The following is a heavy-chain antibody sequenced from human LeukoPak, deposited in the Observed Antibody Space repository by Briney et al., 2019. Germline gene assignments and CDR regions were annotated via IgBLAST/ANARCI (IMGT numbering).Heavy chain of an antibody. Sequence: ASVKVSCKASGGTFSSYAISWVRQAPGQGLEWMGRIIPILGIANYAQKFQGRVTITADKSTSTAYMELSSLRSEDTAVYYCARSAGGTTGTSGWFDPWSQGTLVTVSS. CDR1: GGTFSSYA. V-gene: IGHV1-69*04. D-gene: IGHD1-1*01. J-gene: IGHJ5*02. CDR2: IIPILGIA. CDR3: ARSAGGTTGTSGWFDP.